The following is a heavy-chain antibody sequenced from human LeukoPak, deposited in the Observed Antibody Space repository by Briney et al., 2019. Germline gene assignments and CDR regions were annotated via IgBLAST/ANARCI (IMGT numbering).Heavy chain of an antibody. J-gene: IGHJ5*02. D-gene: IGHD3-10*01. CDR3: ARDLWFGELLPNWFDP. V-gene: IGHV3-7*01. CDR1: GFTFSSYW. Sequence: GGSLRLSCAASGFTFSSYWMSWVRRAPGKGLEWVANIKQDGSEKCYVDSVKGRFTISRDNAKNSLYLQMNSLRAEDTAVYYCARDLWFGELLPNWFDPWGQGTLVTVSS. CDR2: IKQDGSEK.